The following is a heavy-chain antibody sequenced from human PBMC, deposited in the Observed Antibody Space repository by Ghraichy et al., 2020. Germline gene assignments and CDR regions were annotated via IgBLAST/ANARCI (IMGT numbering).Heavy chain of an antibody. D-gene: IGHD3-10*01. CDR3: ARTVYAGSGNHYLDY. CDR2: LHSNGDT. CDR1: GLSVSDHY. V-gene: IGHV3-53*01. Sequence: GGSLRLSCAASGLSVSDHYMSWVRRAPGKGLEWVSFLHSNGDTFYAGSVKGRFIISRDDSMNTLYLQMISLRAEDTAVYYCARTVYAGSGNHYLDYLGQGTLVTVSS. J-gene: IGHJ4*02.